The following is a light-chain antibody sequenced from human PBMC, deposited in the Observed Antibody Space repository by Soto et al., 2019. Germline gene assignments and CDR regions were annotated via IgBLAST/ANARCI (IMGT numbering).Light chain of an antibody. CDR2: RDS. V-gene: IGLV3-9*01. Sequence: SYELTQPLSVSVALGQTARITCGGNNIGSKNVHWYQQKPGQAPVLVIYRDSNRPSGIPERFSGSNSGYTATLTISRAQAGDEADYYCQVWDSSTAVFGGGTKLTVL. J-gene: IGLJ2*01. CDR3: QVWDSSTAV. CDR1: NIGSKN.